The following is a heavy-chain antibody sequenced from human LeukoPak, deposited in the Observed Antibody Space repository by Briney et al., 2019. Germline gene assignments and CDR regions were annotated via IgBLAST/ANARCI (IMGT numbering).Heavy chain of an antibody. D-gene: IGHD4-17*01. CDR2: IKQDGSEK. V-gene: IGHV3-7*01. CDR1: GFTFDDYG. J-gene: IGHJ4*02. Sequence: PGGSLRLSCAASGFTFDDYGMSWVRQAPGKGLEWVANIKQDGSEKYYVDSVKGRFTISRDNAKNSLYLQMNSLRAEDTAVYYCARDRRTTVTTYYFDYWGQGTLVTVSS. CDR3: ARDRRTTVTTYYFDY.